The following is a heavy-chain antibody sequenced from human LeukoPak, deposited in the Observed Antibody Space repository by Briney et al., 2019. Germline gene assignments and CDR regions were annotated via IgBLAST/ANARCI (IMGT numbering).Heavy chain of an antibody. CDR2: ISTSGGTT. V-gene: IGHV3-23*01. J-gene: IGHJ4*02. CDR1: GLTFSSYA. D-gene: IGHD3-22*01. Sequence: GGSLRLSCAASGLTFSSYAMSWVRQAPGKGLEWVSGISTSGGTTSYEDSVKGRFTISRDNPRNTLYMQMNSLRAEDTAVYYCAIMHRYYDGSGYWVQWGQGTLVTVSS. CDR3: AIMHRYYDGSGYWVQ.